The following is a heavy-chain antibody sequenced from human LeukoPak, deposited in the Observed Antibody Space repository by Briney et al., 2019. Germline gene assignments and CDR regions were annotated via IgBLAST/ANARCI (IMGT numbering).Heavy chain of an antibody. CDR3: TRTHLAADGERPIDY. D-gene: IGHD6-13*01. J-gene: IGHJ4*02. CDR2: LNPESGVT. Sequence: ASVKVSCKASGYTFTGFYMHWLRQAPGRGLEWLGWLNPESGVTHYAQNFQGRVTMTRATSINTAYMELSSLTSDDTAVYYCTRTHLAADGERPIDYWGQGTLVTVSS. CDR1: GYTFTGFY. V-gene: IGHV1-2*02.